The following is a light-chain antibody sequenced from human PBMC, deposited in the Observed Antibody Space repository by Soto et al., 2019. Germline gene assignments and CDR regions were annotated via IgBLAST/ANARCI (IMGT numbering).Light chain of an antibody. Sequence: DIQMTQSPSTLSASVGDTVTFTWRASLTIGHSLSWFQQKAGKPPTLLIYGASALQRGVPARFSGSGSGTEFTLTINKMQREDFATYYCQQTYNLPRTFGQGTKV. CDR1: LTIGHS. J-gene: IGKJ1*01. CDR3: QQTYNLPRT. CDR2: GAS. V-gene: IGKV1-39*01.